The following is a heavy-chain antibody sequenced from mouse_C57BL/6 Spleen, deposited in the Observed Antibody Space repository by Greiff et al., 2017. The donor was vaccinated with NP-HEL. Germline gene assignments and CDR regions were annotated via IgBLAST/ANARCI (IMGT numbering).Heavy chain of an antibody. Sequence: QVHVKQSGAELVRPGASVTLSCKASGYTFTDYEMHWVKQTPVHGLEWIGAIDPETGGTAYNQKFKGKAILTADKSSSTAYMELRSLTSEDSAVYYCTRPYGSSYRFAYWGQGTLVTVSA. CDR1: GYTFTDYE. V-gene: IGHV1-15*01. CDR2: IDPETGGT. D-gene: IGHD1-1*01. CDR3: TRPYGSSYRFAY. J-gene: IGHJ3*01.